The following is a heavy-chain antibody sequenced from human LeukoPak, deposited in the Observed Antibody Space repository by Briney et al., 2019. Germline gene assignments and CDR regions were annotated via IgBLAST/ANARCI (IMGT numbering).Heavy chain of an antibody. V-gene: IGHV3-7*01. Sequence: PGGSLRLSCVASGFSFSDSWMSWVRQAPGKGREWVADIKKDGSVKDYVDSVKGRFTISRDDAKNSLYLQMDSLRAEDTAVYYCATCTNWVAGDVWGQGTTVSVSS. CDR2: IKKDGSVK. CDR1: GFSFSDSW. D-gene: IGHD7-27*01. J-gene: IGHJ6*02. CDR3: ATCTNWVAGDV.